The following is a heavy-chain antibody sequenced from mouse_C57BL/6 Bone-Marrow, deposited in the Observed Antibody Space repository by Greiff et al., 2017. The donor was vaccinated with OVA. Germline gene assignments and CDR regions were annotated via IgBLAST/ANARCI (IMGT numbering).Heavy chain of an antibody. CDR2: ISYDGSN. J-gene: IGHJ4*01. Sequence: ESGPGLVKPSQSLSLTCSVTGYSITSGYYWNWIRQFPGNKLEWMGYISYDGSNNYNPSLNNRISITRDTSKNQFFLKLNSVTTEDTATYYCARDAMDYWGQGTSVTVSS. V-gene: IGHV3-6*01. CDR1: GYSITSGYY. CDR3: ARDAMDY.